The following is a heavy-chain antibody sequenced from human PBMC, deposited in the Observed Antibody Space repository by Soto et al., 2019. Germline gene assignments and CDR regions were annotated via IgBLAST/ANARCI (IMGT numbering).Heavy chain of an antibody. CDR1: GGTFSSYT. Sequence: QVQLVQSGAEVKKPGSSVKVSCKASGGTFSSYTISWVRQAPGQGLEWMGRIIPILGIANYAQKFQGRVTTTXXKSTSTAYMELSSLRSEDTAVYYCARNGRNFSLDYWGQGTLVTVSS. CDR3: ARNGRNFSLDY. V-gene: IGHV1-69*02. J-gene: IGHJ4*02. CDR2: IIPILGIA. D-gene: IGHD3-9*01.